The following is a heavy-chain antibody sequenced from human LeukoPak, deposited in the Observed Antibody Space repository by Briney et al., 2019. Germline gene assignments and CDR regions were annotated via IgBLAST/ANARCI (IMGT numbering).Heavy chain of an antibody. Sequence: ASVKVSCKASGYPFTGYYMHWVRQAPGQGLEWMGWINPNSGGTNYAQKFQGRVTMTRDTSISTAYMELSRLRSDDTAVYYCAREGISGTAPNYYDYGMDVWGQGTTVTVSS. D-gene: IGHD1-20*01. CDR3: AREGISGTAPNYYDYGMDV. J-gene: IGHJ6*02. CDR2: INPNSGGT. V-gene: IGHV1-2*02. CDR1: GYPFTGYY.